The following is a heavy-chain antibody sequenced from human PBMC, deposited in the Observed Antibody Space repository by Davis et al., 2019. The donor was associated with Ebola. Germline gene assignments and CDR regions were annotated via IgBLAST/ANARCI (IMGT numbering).Heavy chain of an antibody. V-gene: IGHV4-34*01. D-gene: IGHD2-2*01. J-gene: IGHJ6*04. Sequence: PSETLSLTCAVYGGSFSGYYWSWIRQPPGKGLEWIGEINHSGSTNYNPSLKSRVTISVDTSKNQFSLKLSSVTAADTAVYYCAGGVGSIGVVPAASTIVWGKGTTVTVSS. CDR2: INHSGST. CDR1: GGSFSGYY. CDR3: AGGVGSIGVVPAASTIV.